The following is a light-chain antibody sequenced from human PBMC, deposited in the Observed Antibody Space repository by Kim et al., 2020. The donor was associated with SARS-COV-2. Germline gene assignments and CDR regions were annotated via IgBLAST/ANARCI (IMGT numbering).Light chain of an antibody. CDR1: SLRSYY. V-gene: IGLV3-19*01. CDR3: NSRDNSGNHLV. Sequence: ALGQTVRIPCQGDSLRSYYASWYQQKPGQAPVLVIYGKNNRPSGIPDRFSGSSSGNTASLTITGAQAEDEADYYCNSRDNSGNHLVFGGGTQLTVL. CDR2: GKN. J-gene: IGLJ2*01.